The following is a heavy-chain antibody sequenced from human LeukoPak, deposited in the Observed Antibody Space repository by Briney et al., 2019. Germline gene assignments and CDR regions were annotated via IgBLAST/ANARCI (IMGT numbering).Heavy chain of an antibody. V-gene: IGHV4-30-2*01. CDR3: ARATPAVDYGDYVDYFDY. CDR2: IYHSGST. Sequence: SETLSLTCAVSGGSISSGGYSWSWIRQPPGKGLEWIGYIYHSGSTYYNPSLKSRVTISVDTSKNQFSLKLSSVTAADTAVYYCARATPAVDYGDYVDYFDYWGQGTLVTDSS. CDR1: GGSISSGGYS. J-gene: IGHJ4*02. D-gene: IGHD4-17*01.